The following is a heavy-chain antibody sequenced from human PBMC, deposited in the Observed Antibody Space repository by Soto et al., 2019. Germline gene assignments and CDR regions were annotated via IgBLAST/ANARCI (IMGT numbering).Heavy chain of an antibody. CDR1: GGSISSGGYS. V-gene: IGHV4-30-2*01. CDR3: ARENYCSSTSCQGGWFDP. D-gene: IGHD2-2*01. Sequence: SETLSLTCAVSGGSISSGGYSWSWIRQPPGKGLEWIGYIYHSGSTYYNPSLKSRVTISVDRSKNQFSRKLSSVTAADTAAYYCARENYCSSTSCQGGWFDPWGQGTLVTVSS. CDR2: IYHSGST. J-gene: IGHJ5*02.